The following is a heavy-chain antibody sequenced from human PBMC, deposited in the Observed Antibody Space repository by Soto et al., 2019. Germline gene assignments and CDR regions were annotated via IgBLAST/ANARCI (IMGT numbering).Heavy chain of an antibody. J-gene: IGHJ4*02. D-gene: IGHD6-6*01. CDR2: INAGNGNA. Sequence: QVQLVQSGAEVKKPGASVKVSCKTSGYTFTNYAMHWVRQAPGQRLEWMGWINAGNGNAEYSQKFQGRVTITKDTSASTSYMELSSLRSEDTAVYYCARGDSSSGAFDCWGQGTLVTVSS. CDR3: ARGDSSSGAFDC. CDR1: GYTFTNYA. V-gene: IGHV1-3*01.